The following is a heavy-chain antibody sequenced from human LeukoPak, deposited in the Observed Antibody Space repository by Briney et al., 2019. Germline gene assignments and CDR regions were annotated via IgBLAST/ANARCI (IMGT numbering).Heavy chain of an antibody. CDR3: TTFDYAAFLI. V-gene: IGHV3-73*01. CDR2: IRSKANSYAT. D-gene: IGHD4/OR15-4a*01. Sequence: PGGSLRLSCAASGFTFSGSAMHWVRQASGRGLEWVGRIRSKANSYATAYAASVKGRFTISRDDSKNTAYLQMNSLKTEDTAVYYCTTFDYAAFLIWGQGTMVTVSS. J-gene: IGHJ3*02. CDR1: GFTFSGSA.